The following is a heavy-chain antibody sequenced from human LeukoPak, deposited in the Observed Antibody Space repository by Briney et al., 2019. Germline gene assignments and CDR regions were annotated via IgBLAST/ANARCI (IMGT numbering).Heavy chain of an antibody. CDR3: ARDQFSGSHQYYYYYGMDV. Sequence: GGSLRLSCAASGFTFSDYYMSWIRQALGKGLEWVSYISSSGSTIYYADSVKGRFTISRDNAKNSLYLQMNSLRAEDTAVYYCARDQFSGSHQYYYYYGMDVWGQGTTVTVSS. V-gene: IGHV3-11*01. CDR1: GFTFSDYY. D-gene: IGHD2-15*01. J-gene: IGHJ6*02. CDR2: ISSSGSTI.